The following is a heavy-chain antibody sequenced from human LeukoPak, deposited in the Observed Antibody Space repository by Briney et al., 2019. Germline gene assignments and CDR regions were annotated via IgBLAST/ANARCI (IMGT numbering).Heavy chain of an antibody. CDR2: IYYSGST. J-gene: IGHJ3*02. CDR3: ARWYSSSSRAFDI. CDR1: GGSISSYY. D-gene: IGHD6-6*01. V-gene: IGHV4-59*01. Sequence: SETLSLTCTVSGGSISSYYWSWIRQPPGKGLEWIGYIYYSGSTNYNPSLESRVTISVDTSKSQFSLKLNSVTAADTAMYYCARWYSSSSRAFDIWGQGTVVTVSS.